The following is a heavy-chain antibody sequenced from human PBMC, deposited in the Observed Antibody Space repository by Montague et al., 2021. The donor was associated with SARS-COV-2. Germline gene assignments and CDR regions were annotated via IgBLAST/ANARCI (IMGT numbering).Heavy chain of an antibody. Sequence: SATLSLTCAVHGGSFSGDYWSWIRQPPGKGLEWIGEINHSGSTNYNPSLKSRVTISVDTSKNQFSLKLSSVTAADTAVYYCARANGYYFDYWGQGTLVTVSS. CDR3: ARANGYYFDY. V-gene: IGHV4-34*01. CDR1: GGSFSGDY. D-gene: IGHD2-8*01. CDR2: INHSGST. J-gene: IGHJ4*02.